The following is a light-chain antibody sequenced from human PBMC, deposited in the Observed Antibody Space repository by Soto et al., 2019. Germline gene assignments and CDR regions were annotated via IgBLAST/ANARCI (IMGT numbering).Light chain of an antibody. V-gene: IGKV3-15*01. Sequence: EIVMTQSPATLSVSPGERATLSCRASQSVSSNLAWYQHKPGQAPRLLIYGASTRATGISARFSGSGSGTDFTLTISSLQSEDFAVYYCQQYNMWPLYTFGQGTKLEIK. CDR3: QQYNMWPLYT. CDR2: GAS. J-gene: IGKJ2*01. CDR1: QSVSSN.